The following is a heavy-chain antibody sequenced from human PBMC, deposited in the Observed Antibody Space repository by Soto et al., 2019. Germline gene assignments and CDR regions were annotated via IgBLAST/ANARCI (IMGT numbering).Heavy chain of an antibody. CDR3: AHRVLAGQQIAY. D-gene: IGHD2-15*01. J-gene: IGHJ4*02. V-gene: IGHV2-5*01. CDR1: VFSITTFGVG. Sequence: QITLRESGPTLVKPTQTLTLTCTFSVFSITTFGVGVGWIRQPHGKTLEWLAFIYWNDDKRYSSFMNNRLTIPSDTSKPQVVLAVTDMDPVDTATYYCAHRVLAGQQIAYWGQGTLVTVSS. CDR2: IYWNDDK.